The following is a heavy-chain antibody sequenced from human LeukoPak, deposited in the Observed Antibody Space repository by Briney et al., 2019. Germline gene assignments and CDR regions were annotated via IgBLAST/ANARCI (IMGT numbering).Heavy chain of an antibody. CDR3: ARVRWEPPGNAFDL. CDR2: IYSGGST. CDR1: GFTVSSNY. Sequence: GGSLRLSCAASGFTVSSNYMSWVRQAPGKGLEWVSVIYSGGSTYYADSVKGRFTISRHNSKNTLYLQMNSLRAEDTAVYYCARVRWEPPGNAFDLWGQGTMVTVSS. J-gene: IGHJ3*01. V-gene: IGHV3-53*04. D-gene: IGHD1-26*01.